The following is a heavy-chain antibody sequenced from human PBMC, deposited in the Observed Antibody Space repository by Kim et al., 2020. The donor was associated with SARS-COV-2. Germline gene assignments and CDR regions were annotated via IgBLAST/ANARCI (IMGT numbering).Heavy chain of an antibody. D-gene: IGHD3-3*01. V-gene: IGHV4-59*13. CDR1: GGSISSYY. CDR2: IYYSGST. CDR3: ARAYYYDFWSGSSGWFDP. J-gene: IGHJ5*02. Sequence: SETLSLTCTVSGGSISSYYWSWIRQPPGKGLEWIGYIYYSGSTNYNPSLKSRVTISVDTSKNQFSLKLSSVTAADTAVYYCARAYYYDFWSGSSGWFDPWGQGTLVTVSS.